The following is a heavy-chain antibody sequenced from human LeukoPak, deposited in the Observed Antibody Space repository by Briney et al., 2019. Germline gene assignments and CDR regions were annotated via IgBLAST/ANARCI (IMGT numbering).Heavy chain of an antibody. Sequence: GGSLRLSCAASGFTFSRYWITWVRQAPGKGLEWVANIKQDESEKYYVDSVKGRFTISRDNAKNSLYLQMNSLRAEDTAVYYCARGLAVTARGSFDIWGQGTTVTVSS. V-gene: IGHV3-7*03. CDR2: IKQDESEK. CDR3: ARGLAVTARGSFDI. D-gene: IGHD6-19*01. J-gene: IGHJ3*02. CDR1: GFTFSRYW.